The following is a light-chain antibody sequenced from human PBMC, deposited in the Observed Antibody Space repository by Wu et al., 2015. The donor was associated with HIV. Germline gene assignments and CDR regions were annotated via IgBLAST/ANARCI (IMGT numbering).Light chain of an antibody. Sequence: AIRMTQSPSSLSASTGDRVTITCQASQGISSYLAWYPQKPGKAPKLLIYAASTLQSGVPSRFSGSGSGTDFTLTISCLQSEDFATYYCQQYYTLPPYTFGQGTQGWRSN. J-gene: IGKJ2*01. CDR1: QGISSY. V-gene: IGKV1-8*01. CDR3: QQYYTLPPYT. CDR2: AAS.